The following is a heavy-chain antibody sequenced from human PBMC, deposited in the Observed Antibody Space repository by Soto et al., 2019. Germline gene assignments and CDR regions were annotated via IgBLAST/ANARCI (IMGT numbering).Heavy chain of an antibody. Sequence: QMQLQASGPRLVKTSETLSLTCTVSGGSMTNLYWSWVRQTPGKRLEWIGYIYYTGNTYYNPSLKSRVTISVDTSKSHFSLRLNSVTAADTAVYYCARGGWSLDAWGQGARVTVS. J-gene: IGHJ5*02. CDR1: GGSMTNLY. D-gene: IGHD2-21*02. V-gene: IGHV4-59*11. CDR2: IYYTGNT. CDR3: ARGGWSLDA.